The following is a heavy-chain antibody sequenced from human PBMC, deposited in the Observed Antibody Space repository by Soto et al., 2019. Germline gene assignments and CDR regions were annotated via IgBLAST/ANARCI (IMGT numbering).Heavy chain of an antibody. V-gene: IGHV2-5*01. CDR2: IYWNDDK. CDR1: GFSLSISVVG. J-gene: IGHJ5*02. Sequence: SGPTLMNPTQTLTLTCTFSGFSLSISVVGVGWIRQPPGKALEWLALIYWNDDKRYSPSLKSRLTITKDTSKNQVVLTMTNMDPVDTATYYCAHTTDFWRGYYGPRSNWFEPWGQGTLVTVSS. D-gene: IGHD3-3*01. CDR3: AHTTDFWRGYYGPRSNWFEP.